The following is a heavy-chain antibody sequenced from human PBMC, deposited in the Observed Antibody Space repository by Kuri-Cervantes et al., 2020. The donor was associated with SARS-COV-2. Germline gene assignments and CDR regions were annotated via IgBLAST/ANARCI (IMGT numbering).Heavy chain of an antibody. D-gene: IGHD3-22*01. CDR1: GYSFTSYW. CDR2: IYPGDSDT. CDR3: ARRKMIYYDSRGYGGGGMDV. Sequence: KVSCKGSGYSFTSYWIGWVRQMPGKGLEWMGIIYPGDSDTRYSPSFQGQVTISADKSISTAYLQWSSLKASDTAMYYCARRKMIYYDSRGYGGGGMDVWGQGTTVTVSS. V-gene: IGHV5-51*01. J-gene: IGHJ6*02.